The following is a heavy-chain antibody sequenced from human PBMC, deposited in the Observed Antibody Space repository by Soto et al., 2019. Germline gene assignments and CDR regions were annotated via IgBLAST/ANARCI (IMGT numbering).Heavy chain of an antibody. CDR1: GYTFTSYY. D-gene: IGHD3-10*01. CDR2: INPSGGST. V-gene: IGHV1-46*01. J-gene: IGHJ4*02. Sequence: QVQLVQSGAEVKKPGASVKVSCKASGYTFTSYYMHWVRQAPGQGLEWMGIINPSGGSTSYAQKFQGRVTMTRATSTSTVYMELSSVRSEDTAVYYCARVGRMVRGVMGYWGQGTLVTVSS. CDR3: ARVGRMVRGVMGY.